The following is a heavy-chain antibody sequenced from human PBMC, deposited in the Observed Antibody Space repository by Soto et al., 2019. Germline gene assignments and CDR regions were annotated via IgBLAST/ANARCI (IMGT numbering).Heavy chain of an antibody. J-gene: IGHJ4*02. CDR1: GFTFSSYW. D-gene: IGHD4-17*01. Sequence: GGSLRLSCETSGFTFSSYWMHWVRQAPGKGLVWVSRIKTDGSMTNFADSVRGRFTISRDNARNTLYLQMDSLRAEDTALYFCARGLYGDSVGYDYWGQGTLVTVSS. CDR2: IKTDGSMT. CDR3: ARGLYGDSVGYDY. V-gene: IGHV3-74*01.